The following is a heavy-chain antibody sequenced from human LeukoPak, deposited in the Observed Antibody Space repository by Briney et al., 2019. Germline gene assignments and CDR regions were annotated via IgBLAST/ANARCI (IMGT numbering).Heavy chain of an antibody. CDR2: INPHSGGT. CDR3: ARDAVVDEDYYGMDV. V-gene: IGHV1-2*04. D-gene: IGHD2-2*01. Sequence: ASVKVSCKASGYTFTDYYIHWVRQAPGQGLEWMGWINPHSGGTNSEQKFQGWVTMTRDTSISTAYMELSRLSSDDTAVYYCARDAVVDEDYYGMDVWGQGTTVTVSS. J-gene: IGHJ6*02. CDR1: GYTFTDYY.